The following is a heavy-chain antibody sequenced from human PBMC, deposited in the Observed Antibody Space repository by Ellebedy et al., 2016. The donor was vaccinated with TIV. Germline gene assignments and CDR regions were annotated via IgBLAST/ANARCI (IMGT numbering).Heavy chain of an antibody. CDR3: AREPFGFANGQKSGMDV. Sequence: MPSETLSLTCTVSGGSINGYYWTWIRQSPGNALEWIGEIDHSVTTTYKPSLNRRVPMSVDTSKKQISLKLNPVTAADTAVYYCAREPFGFANGQKSGMDVWGHGTTVTVSS. J-gene: IGHJ6*02. V-gene: IGHV4-59*01. CDR1: GGSINGYY. D-gene: IGHD1-1*01. CDR2: IDHSVTT.